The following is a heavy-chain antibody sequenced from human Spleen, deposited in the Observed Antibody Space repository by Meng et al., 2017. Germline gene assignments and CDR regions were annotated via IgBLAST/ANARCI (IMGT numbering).Heavy chain of an antibody. J-gene: IGHJ4*02. Sequence: SLKISCAASGFTFDDYAMHWVRQAPGKGLEWVSGVLSNSRNIGYADSVKGRFTISRDDAKNSLYLQMNSLTTEDTALYYCAKDKAGDLDYWGQGTLVTVSS. D-gene: IGHD7-27*01. CDR3: AKDKAGDLDY. V-gene: IGHV3-9*01. CDR1: GFTFDDYA. CDR2: VLSNSRNI.